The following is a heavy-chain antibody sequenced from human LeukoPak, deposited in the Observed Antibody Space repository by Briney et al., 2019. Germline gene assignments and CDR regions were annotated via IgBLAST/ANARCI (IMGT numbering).Heavy chain of an antibody. J-gene: IGHJ4*02. CDR1: GFTFSSYA. Sequence: PGGSLRLSCAASGFTFSSYAMSWVRQAPGKGLEWVSAISGSGGSTYYADSVKGRFTISRDNSKNTLYLQMNSLRAEDTAVYYYAKQRVGATDWYFDYWGQGTLVTVSS. V-gene: IGHV3-23*01. CDR3: AKQRVGATDWYFDY. CDR2: ISGSGGST. D-gene: IGHD1-26*01.